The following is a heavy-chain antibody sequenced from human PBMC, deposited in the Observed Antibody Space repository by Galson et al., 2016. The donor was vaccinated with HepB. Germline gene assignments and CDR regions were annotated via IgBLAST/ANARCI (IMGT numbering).Heavy chain of an antibody. CDR3: ARHLRAAVYFDY. CDR1: GGSITNGIYY. D-gene: IGHD6-25*01. CDR2: IFYSGST. J-gene: IGHJ4*02. Sequence: SETLSLTCTVSGGSITNGIYYWGWIRQPPGTELEWIGSIFYSGSTYYNPSLQSRVTISVDTPKNQFSLRLSSVGAADTAVYFCARHLRAAVYFDYWGQGSLVTVSS. V-gene: IGHV4-39*01.